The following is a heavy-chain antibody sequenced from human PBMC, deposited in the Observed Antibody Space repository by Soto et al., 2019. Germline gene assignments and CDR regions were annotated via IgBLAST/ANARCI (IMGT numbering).Heavy chain of an antibody. Sequence: QVQLVESGGGVVQPGRSLRLSCAASGFTFSNYGIHWVRQAPGKGLEWVAVIWPDGNNKYYPDSVKGRFTSSRDNSKNTLYLQMNSLRAEDTAVYYCARAGIVATTQLGWFDPWGQGTLVTVSS. CDR3: ARAGIVATTQLGWFDP. D-gene: IGHD1-26*01. J-gene: IGHJ5*02. CDR2: IWPDGNNK. CDR1: GFTFSNYG. V-gene: IGHV3-33*01.